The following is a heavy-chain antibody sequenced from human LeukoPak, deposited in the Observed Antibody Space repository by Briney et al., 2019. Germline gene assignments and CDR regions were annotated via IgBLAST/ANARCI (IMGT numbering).Heavy chain of an antibody. CDR2: ISYDGSNK. J-gene: IGHJ4*02. D-gene: IGHD3-22*01. Sequence: GGSLRLSCAASGFTFSSYAMHWVRQAPGKGLEWVAVISYDGSNKYYADSVKGRSTISRGNSKNTLYLQMNSLRAEDTAVYYCARAGITMMVVPIGYFDYWGQGTLVTVSS. CDR3: ARAGITMMVVPIGYFDY. V-gene: IGHV3-30-3*01. CDR1: GFTFSSYA.